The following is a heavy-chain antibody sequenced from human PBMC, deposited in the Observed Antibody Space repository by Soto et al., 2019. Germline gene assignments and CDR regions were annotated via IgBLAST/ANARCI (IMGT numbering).Heavy chain of an antibody. Sequence: EVQLVESGGGLVQPGGSLRLSCAASGFTFSSYEMNWVRQAPGKGLEWVSYISSSGSTIYYAESVKGRFTISRDNAKNSLYLQMNSLRAEDTAVYYCASCFEIYYFDYWGQGTLVTVSS. CDR2: ISSSGSTI. D-gene: IGHD3-3*01. V-gene: IGHV3-48*03. CDR1: GFTFSSYE. J-gene: IGHJ4*02. CDR3: ASCFEIYYFDY.